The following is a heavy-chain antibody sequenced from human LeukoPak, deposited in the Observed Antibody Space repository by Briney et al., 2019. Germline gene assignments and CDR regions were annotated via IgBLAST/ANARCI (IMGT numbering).Heavy chain of an antibody. Sequence: GGSLRLSCAASGFTFSNYAMHWVRQAPDKGLEWVAVVSYDGSNKYYADSVKGRFTVSRDNSKNTLYLQMNSLRAEDTAVYYCAIGDSLGELSSSFEYWGQGTLVTVSS. V-gene: IGHV3-30*04. J-gene: IGHJ4*02. D-gene: IGHD3-16*02. CDR3: AIGDSLGELSSSFEY. CDR1: GFTFSNYA. CDR2: VSYDGSNK.